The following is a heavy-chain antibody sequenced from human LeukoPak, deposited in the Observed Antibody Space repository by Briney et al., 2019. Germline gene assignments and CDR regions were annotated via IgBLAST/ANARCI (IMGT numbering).Heavy chain of an antibody. Sequence: QPGGSLRLSCAASGFTFSSYAMTWVRQAPGKGLEWVSTITGSGAGTYYADSVKGRFTISRDNSKNTLHLQMYSLRAEDTAVYYCAKDLNGWNDVGGWFGPWGQGTLVTVSS. CDR3: AKDLNGWNDVGGWFGP. D-gene: IGHD1-1*01. V-gene: IGHV3-23*01. CDR1: GFTFSSYA. CDR2: ITGSGAGT. J-gene: IGHJ5*02.